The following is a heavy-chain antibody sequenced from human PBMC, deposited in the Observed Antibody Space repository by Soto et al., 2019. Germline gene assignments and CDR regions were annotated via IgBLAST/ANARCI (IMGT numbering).Heavy chain of an antibody. CDR2: IYSGGST. J-gene: IGHJ3*02. Sequence: GGSLRLSCAASGFTVSSNYMSWVRQAPGKGLEWVSVIYSGGSTYYADSVKGRFTISRHKSKNTLYLQMNSLRAEDTAVYYCARGGRYEYSGYDCDAFDIWGQGTMVTVSS. D-gene: IGHD5-12*01. CDR1: GFTVSSNY. V-gene: IGHV3-53*04. CDR3: ARGGRYEYSGYDCDAFDI.